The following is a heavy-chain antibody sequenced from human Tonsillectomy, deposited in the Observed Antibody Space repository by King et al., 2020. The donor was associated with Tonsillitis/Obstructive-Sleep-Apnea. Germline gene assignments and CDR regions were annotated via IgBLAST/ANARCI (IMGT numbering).Heavy chain of an antibody. CDR3: ARVAEAMVTKIVI. CDR2: IKRDGSEK. Sequence: VQLVESGGDLVQPGGSLRLSCAASGFTFSSFWMSWVRQAPGKGLEWVANIKRDGSEKYYVDSVKGRFTISRDNAKNSLYLQMNSLRAEDTAVYYCARVAEAMVTKIVIGGQGTMVTVSS. D-gene: IGHD5-18*01. V-gene: IGHV3-7*03. CDR1: GFTFSSFW. J-gene: IGHJ3*02.